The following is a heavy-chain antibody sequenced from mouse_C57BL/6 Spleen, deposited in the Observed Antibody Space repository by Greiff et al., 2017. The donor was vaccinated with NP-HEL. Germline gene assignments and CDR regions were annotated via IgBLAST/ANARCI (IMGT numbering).Heavy chain of an antibody. CDR1: GYTFTSYW. CDR3: ARPRAHSTRAMDY. V-gene: IGHV1-53*01. Sequence: VQLQQSGTELVKPGASVKLSCKASGYTFTSYWMHWVKQRPGQGLEWIGNINPSNGGTNYNEKFTNKATLTVDKSSSTAYMQLSSLTSEDSAVYYCARPRAHSTRAMDYWGQGTSGTVSS. D-gene: IGHD3-1*01. CDR2: INPSNGGT. J-gene: IGHJ4*01.